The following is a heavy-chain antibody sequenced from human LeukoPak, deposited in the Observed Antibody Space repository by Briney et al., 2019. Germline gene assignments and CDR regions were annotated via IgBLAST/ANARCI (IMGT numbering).Heavy chain of an antibody. J-gene: IGHJ4*02. CDR2: SYPGDSDT. CDR3: ARGSYYYDSSGYLVDY. Sequence: GESLKISCKGSGYSFTSYWIGWVRQMPGKGLEWIGISYPGDSDTRYSPSFQGQVTISADKSISTAYLQWSSLKASDTAMYYCARGSYYYDSSGYLVDYWGQGTLVTVSS. CDR1: GYSFTSYW. D-gene: IGHD3-22*01. V-gene: IGHV5-51*01.